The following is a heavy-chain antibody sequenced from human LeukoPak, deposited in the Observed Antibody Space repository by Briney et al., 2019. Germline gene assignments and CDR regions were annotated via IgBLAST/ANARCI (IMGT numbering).Heavy chain of an antibody. CDR1: GGSFSGYY. CDR3: AALNYYYGMDV. V-gene: IGHV4-34*01. Sequence: PSETLSLTCAVYGGSFSGYYWSWIRQPPGKGLEWIGEINHSGSTNHNPSLKSRVTISVDTSKNQFSLKLSSVTAADTAVYYCAALNYYYGMDVWGQGTTVTVSS. J-gene: IGHJ6*02. CDR2: INHSGST.